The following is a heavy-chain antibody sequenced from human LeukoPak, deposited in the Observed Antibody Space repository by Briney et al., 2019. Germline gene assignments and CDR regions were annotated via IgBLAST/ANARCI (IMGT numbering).Heavy chain of an antibody. J-gene: IGHJ3*02. CDR3: ARDGELGSPADAFDI. CDR2: IKEDGGER. CDR1: GITFSSYW. Sequence: GGSLRLSCAASGITFSSYWMSWVRQAPGKGLEWVANIKEDGGERHYADSVKGRFTISRDNAKRSLYLQMNSLRAEDTAVYYCARDGELGSPADAFDIWGQGTMVTVSS. V-gene: IGHV3-7*01. D-gene: IGHD1-26*01.